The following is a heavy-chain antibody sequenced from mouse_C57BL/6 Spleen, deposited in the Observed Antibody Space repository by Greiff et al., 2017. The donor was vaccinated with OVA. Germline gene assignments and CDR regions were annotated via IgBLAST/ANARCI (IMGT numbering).Heavy chain of an antibody. V-gene: IGHV1-81*01. J-gene: IGHJ2*01. D-gene: IGHD1-1*01. CDR1: GYTFTSYG. CDR2: IYPRSGNT. Sequence: QVQLKQSGAELARPGASVKLSCKASGYTFTSYGISWVKQRTGQGLEWIGEIYPRSGNTYYNEKFKGKATLTADKSSSTAYMELRSLTSEDSAVYFCARDGSSPYFDYWGQGTTLTVSS. CDR3: ARDGSSPYFDY.